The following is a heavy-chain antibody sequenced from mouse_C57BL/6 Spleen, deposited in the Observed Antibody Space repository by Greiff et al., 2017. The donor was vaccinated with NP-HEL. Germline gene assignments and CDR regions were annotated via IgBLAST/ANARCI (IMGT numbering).Heavy chain of an antibody. Sequence: QVQLQQPGAELVMPGASVKLSCKASGYTFTSYWMHWVKQRPGQGLEWIGEIDPSDSYTNYNQKFKGKSTLTVDKSSSTAYMQLSSLTSEDSAVYYCARKGGTTVVAPFDYWGQGTTLTVSS. CDR1: GYTFTSYW. V-gene: IGHV1-69*01. J-gene: IGHJ2*01. CDR2: IDPSDSYT. D-gene: IGHD1-1*01. CDR3: ARKGGTTVVAPFDY.